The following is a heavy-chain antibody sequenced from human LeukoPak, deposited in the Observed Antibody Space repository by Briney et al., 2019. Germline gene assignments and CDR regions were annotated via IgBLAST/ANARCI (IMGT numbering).Heavy chain of an antibody. CDR3: TTAAGSGSYYNIVFDY. D-gene: IGHD3-10*01. Sequence: PGGSLRLSCAASGFTFSNAWMSWVRQAPGKGLEWVGRIKSKTDGGTTDYAAPVKGRFTISRDDSKNTLYLQMNSLKTEDTAVYYCTTAAGSGSYYNIVFDYWGQGTLVTVSS. J-gene: IGHJ4*02. V-gene: IGHV3-15*01. CDR2: IKSKTDGGTT. CDR1: GFTFSNAW.